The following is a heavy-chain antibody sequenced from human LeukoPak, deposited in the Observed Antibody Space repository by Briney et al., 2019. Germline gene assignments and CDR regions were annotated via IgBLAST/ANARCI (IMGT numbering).Heavy chain of an antibody. J-gene: IGHJ5*02. CDR1: GFTFSSYA. CDR2: ISGSGGST. CDR3: AKFVPSDDFWSGYLGWFDP. V-gene: IGHV3-23*01. D-gene: IGHD3-3*01. Sequence: GGSLRLSCAASGFTFSSYAMSWFRQAPGKGLEWVSAISGSGGSTYYADSVKGRFTISRDNSKNTLYLQMNSLRAEDTAVYYCAKFVPSDDFWSGYLGWFDPWGQGTLVTVSS.